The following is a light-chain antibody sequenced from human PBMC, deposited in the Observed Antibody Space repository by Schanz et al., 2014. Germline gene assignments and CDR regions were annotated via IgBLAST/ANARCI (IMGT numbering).Light chain of an antibody. CDR2: DAS. CDR3: QQYGSSLMYT. Sequence: EIVLTQSPGTLSLSPGDRATLSCRASQSVSSSYLAWYQQKPGQAPRLLIYDASNRATGIPARFSGSGSGTDFTLTISGLEPEDFAVYYCQQYGSSLMYTFGQGTKVEIK. CDR1: QSVSSSY. J-gene: IGKJ2*01. V-gene: IGKV3-20*01.